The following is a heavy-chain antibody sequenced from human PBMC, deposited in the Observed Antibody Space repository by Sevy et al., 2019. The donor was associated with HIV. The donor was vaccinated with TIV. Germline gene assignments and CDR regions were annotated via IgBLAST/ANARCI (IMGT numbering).Heavy chain of an antibody. CDR1: GFTFNTYT. D-gene: IGHD3-22*01. CDR2: ITSSSGYI. Sequence: GVSLRLSCAASGFTFNTYTMNWVRQTPGKGLEWVSSITSSSGYIYYADSVKGRFAISRDNGENSLYLQMDSLRVEDTGVYYCAREHSGGSYYFDNWGQGAQVTVSS. CDR3: AREHSGGSYYFDN. J-gene: IGHJ5*02. V-gene: IGHV3-21*01.